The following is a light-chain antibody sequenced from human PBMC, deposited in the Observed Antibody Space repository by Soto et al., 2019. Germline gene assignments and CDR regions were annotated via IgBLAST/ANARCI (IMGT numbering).Light chain of an antibody. Sequence: DIQMTQSPSTLSASVGDRVTITCRASQSISSWLAWYQQKPGKAPKLLIYDASSLESGVPSRFSGSGSGTEFALTISSLQLDDFATYYCQQYNSYWRTFGQGTKLEIK. CDR3: QQYNSYWRT. V-gene: IGKV1-5*01. CDR1: QSISSW. J-gene: IGKJ2*01. CDR2: DAS.